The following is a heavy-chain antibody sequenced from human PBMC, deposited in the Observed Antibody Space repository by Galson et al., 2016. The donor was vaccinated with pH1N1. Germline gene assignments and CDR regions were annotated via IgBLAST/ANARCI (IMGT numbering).Heavy chain of an antibody. CDR3: ARDGVTAAEDY. V-gene: IGHV3-7*01. J-gene: IGHJ4*02. CDR1: GFTFSNYW. Sequence: SLRLSCAASGFTFSNYWMTWVRQAPGKGLEWVANLKPDGSDKYYVESVKGRFTISRDNAKNSLYLQMNSLRAEDTALYYCARDGVTAAEDYWGQGTLVTVAS. D-gene: IGHD6-13*01. CDR2: LKPDGSDK.